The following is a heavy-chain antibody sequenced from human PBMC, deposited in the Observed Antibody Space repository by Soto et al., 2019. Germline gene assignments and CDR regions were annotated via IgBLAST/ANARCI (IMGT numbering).Heavy chain of an antibody. CDR3: ARGGDCGGDCYSNYYGMDV. CDR1: GFTFSDYY. J-gene: IGHJ6*02. V-gene: IGHV3-11*01. Sequence: PWGSLRLSCAASGFTFSDYYMSWIRQAPGKGLEWVSYISSSGSTIYYADSVKGRFTISRDNAKNSLYLQMNSLRAEDTAVYYCARGGDCGGDCYSNYYGMDVWGQGTTVTVSS. D-gene: IGHD2-21*02. CDR2: ISSSGSTI.